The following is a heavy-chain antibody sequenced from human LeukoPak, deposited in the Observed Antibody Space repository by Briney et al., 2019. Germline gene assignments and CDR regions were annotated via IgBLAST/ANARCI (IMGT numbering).Heavy chain of an antibody. CDR2: IYTSGST. CDR1: GGSISSYY. J-gene: IGHJ4*02. V-gene: IGHV4-4*07. CDR3: ARHVCSGGSCYLDY. D-gene: IGHD2-15*01. Sequence: SETLSLTCTVSGGSISSYYWSWIRQPAGKGLEWIGRIYTSGSTNYNPSLKSRVIMSVDTSKNQFSLKLSSVTAADTAVYYCARHVCSGGSCYLDYWGQGTLVTVSS.